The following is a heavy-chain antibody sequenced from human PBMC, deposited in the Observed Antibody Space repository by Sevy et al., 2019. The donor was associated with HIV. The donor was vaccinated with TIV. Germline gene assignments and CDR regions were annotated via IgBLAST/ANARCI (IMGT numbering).Heavy chain of an antibody. CDR3: ARALEIYRSSGYWFDP. CDR1: GYTLTTYY. CDR2: INPSGGNT. D-gene: IGHD6-6*01. Sequence: ASVKVSGKASGYTLTTYYMHWVRQAPGQGLEWMGIINPSGGNTNYAQKCQGRVTMTRDTSTSTVYMELSRLRSEDTAVYYCARALEIYRSSGYWFDPWGQGTLVTVSS. V-gene: IGHV1-46*01. J-gene: IGHJ5*02.